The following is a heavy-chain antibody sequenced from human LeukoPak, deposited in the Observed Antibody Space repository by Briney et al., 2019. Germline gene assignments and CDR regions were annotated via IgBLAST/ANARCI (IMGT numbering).Heavy chain of an antibody. CDR2: INHSGST. V-gene: IGHV4-34*01. D-gene: IGHD2-2*01. CDR3: ARARRIGCSSTSCYGIYYYYGMDV. Sequence: PSETLSLTCAVYGGSFSGYYWSWIRQPPGKGLEWIGEINHSGSTNYNPSLKSRVTISVDTSKNQSSLKLSSVTAADTAVYYCARARRIGCSSTSCYGIYYYYGMDVWGQGTTVTVSS. CDR1: GGSFSGYY. J-gene: IGHJ6*02.